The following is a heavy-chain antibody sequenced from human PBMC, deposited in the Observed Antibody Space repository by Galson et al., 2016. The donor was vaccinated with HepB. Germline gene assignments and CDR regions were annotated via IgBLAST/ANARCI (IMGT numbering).Heavy chain of an antibody. CDR3: AREINWNSYGMDV. Sequence: LRLSCAASGFTFSSYGMHWVRQAPGKGLEWVAVIWYDGSNKYYADSVKGRFTISRDNSKNTLYLQMNSLRVEDTAVYYRAREINWNSYGMDVWGQGTTVTVS. D-gene: IGHD1-1*01. J-gene: IGHJ6*02. V-gene: IGHV3-33*01. CDR1: GFTFSSYG. CDR2: IWYDGSNK.